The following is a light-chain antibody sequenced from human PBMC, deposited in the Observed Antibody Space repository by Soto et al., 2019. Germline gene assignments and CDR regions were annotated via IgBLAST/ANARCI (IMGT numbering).Light chain of an antibody. CDR2: DVN. CDR3: CSYAGSYLWV. J-gene: IGLJ3*02. V-gene: IGLV2-11*01. Sequence: QSALTQPASVSGSPGQSVTISCTGTSSDVGYYNYVSWYQQHPGKAPKLMIYDVNKRPSGVPDRFSGSKSGNTASLTISGLQAEDEADYYCCSYAGSYLWVFGGGTKLTVL. CDR1: SSDVGYYNY.